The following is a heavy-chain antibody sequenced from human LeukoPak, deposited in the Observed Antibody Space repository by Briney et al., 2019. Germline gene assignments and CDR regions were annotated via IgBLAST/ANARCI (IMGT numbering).Heavy chain of an antibody. D-gene: IGHD6-19*01. J-gene: IGHJ4*02. V-gene: IGHV1-24*01. Sequence: ASVKVSCKVSGYTLTELSMHWVRQAPGKGLEWMGGFDPEDGETIYAQKFQGRVTMTEDTSTDTAYMELSSLRSEDTAVYYCATSTQLRPERIAVAGTNYWGQGTLVTVSS. CDR1: GYTLTELS. CDR3: ATSTQLRPERIAVAGTNY. CDR2: FDPEDGET.